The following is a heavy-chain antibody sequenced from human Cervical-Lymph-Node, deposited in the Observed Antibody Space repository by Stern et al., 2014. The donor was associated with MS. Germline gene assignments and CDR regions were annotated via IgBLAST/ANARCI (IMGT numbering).Heavy chain of an antibody. V-gene: IGHV3-30*18. CDR1: RFTFSSYG. Sequence: VQLVESGGGVVQPGRSLRLTCTVSRFTFSSYGMHWVRQAPGKGLEWVSVISYDGSDTYYAESVKGRFTISRDNTKNTLYLEMRRLRREDTAVYYCVKRGITEVRGVRLGDYWGPGTLVIVSS. CDR2: ISYDGSDT. D-gene: IGHD3-10*01. CDR3: VKRGITEVRGVRLGDY. J-gene: IGHJ4*02.